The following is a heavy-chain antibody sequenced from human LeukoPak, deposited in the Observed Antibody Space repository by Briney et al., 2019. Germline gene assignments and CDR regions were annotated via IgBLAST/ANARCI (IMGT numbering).Heavy chain of an antibody. J-gene: IGHJ3*02. Sequence: GGSLRLSCAASGFTFSSYAMSWVRQAPGKGLEWVSSISSSSSYIYYADSVKGRFTISRDNAKNSLYLQMNSLRAEDTAVYYCARDDYGDFDAFDIWGQGTMVTVSS. D-gene: IGHD4-17*01. CDR2: ISSSSSYI. CDR3: ARDDYGDFDAFDI. V-gene: IGHV3-21*01. CDR1: GFTFSSYA.